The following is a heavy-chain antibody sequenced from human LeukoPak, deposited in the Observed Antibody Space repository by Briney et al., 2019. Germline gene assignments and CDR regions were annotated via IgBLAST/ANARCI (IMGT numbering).Heavy chain of an antibody. Sequence: GGSLTLLCAPSGFTVSSNYMIWVRRAPGKGLQCVSIIYSGGNTYYADFVKGRFTISRDNSKNMLFLHMDSLRAEDTAVYYCTRTRLDAFDIWGQGTMVTVSS. CDR3: TRTRLDAFDI. CDR2: IYSGGNT. V-gene: IGHV3-53*01. J-gene: IGHJ3*02. CDR1: GFTVSSNY. D-gene: IGHD6-19*01.